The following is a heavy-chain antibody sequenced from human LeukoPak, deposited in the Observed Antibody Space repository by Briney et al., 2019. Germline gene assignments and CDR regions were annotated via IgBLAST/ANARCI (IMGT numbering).Heavy chain of an antibody. CDR2: ISSSSSII. Sequence: GGSLRLSCAASGFTFSCHSMNWVHQTPGNGLEWISYISSSSSIIHYADSVKGRFTISRDDAKNSLYLQMNSLRAEDTAIYYCAKVPRQHDNWFDPWGQGTLVTVSS. J-gene: IGHJ5*02. D-gene: IGHD3-9*01. CDR1: GFTFSCHS. CDR3: AKVPRQHDNWFDP. V-gene: IGHV3-48*01.